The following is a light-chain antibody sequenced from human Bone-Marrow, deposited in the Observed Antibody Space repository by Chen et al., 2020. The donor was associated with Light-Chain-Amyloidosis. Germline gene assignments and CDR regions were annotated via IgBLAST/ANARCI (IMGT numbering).Light chain of an antibody. Sequence: QSALTQPASVSGSPGQSITISCTGTSSDVGGDNPVSWYQQHPDKAPKLMIYEVTNRPSWVPDRFSASKSDTTASLTISGLQTEDEAYYCCSSYTITTTLVFGGGTRVTVL. CDR2: EVT. CDR1: SSDVGGDNP. J-gene: IGLJ1*01. CDR3: SSYTITTTLV. V-gene: IGLV2-14*01.